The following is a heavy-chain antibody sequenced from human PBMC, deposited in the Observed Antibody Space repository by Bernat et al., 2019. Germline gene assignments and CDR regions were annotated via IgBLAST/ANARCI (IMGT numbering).Heavy chain of an antibody. Sequence: EVQLVESGGGLVQPGGSRRLSCAASGFTFSDHYMDWVRQAPGKGLEWVGRTRNKANSYTTEYAASVKGRFTISRDDSKNSLYLQMNSLKAEDTAVYYCARGSSGSYSGYYHGMDVWGQGTTVTVSS. CDR2: TRNKANSYTT. CDR3: ARGSSGSYSGYYHGMDV. D-gene: IGHD1-26*01. V-gene: IGHV3-72*01. CDR1: GFTFSDHY. J-gene: IGHJ6*02.